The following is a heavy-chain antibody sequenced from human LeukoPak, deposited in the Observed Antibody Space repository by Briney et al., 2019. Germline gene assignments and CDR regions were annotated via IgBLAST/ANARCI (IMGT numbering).Heavy chain of an antibody. CDR1: GFTFDDYA. CDR3: AKDIASRWYDRPAFDI. D-gene: IGHD6-13*01. J-gene: IGHJ3*02. CDR2: ISWNSGSI. V-gene: IGHV3-9*01. Sequence: GRSLRLSCAASGFTFDDYAMHWVRQAPGKGLEWVSGISWNSGSIGYADSVKGRFTISRDNAKNSLYLQMNSLRAEDTALYYCAKDIASRWYDRPAFDIWGQGTMVTVSS.